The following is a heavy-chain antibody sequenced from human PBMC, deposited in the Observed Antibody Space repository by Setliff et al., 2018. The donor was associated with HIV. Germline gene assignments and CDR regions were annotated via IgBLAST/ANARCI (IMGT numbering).Heavy chain of an antibody. CDR1: GGSISSHY. Sequence: SETLSLTCTVSGGSISSHYWSWIRQAPGKGLEWIASIYYNGITNYNPSLKSRVIISVDTSKNQFSLKLSSVTAADTAVYYCARLSGGMVPNYWGPGTLVTVSS. D-gene: IGHD3-10*01. CDR2: IYYNGIT. V-gene: IGHV4-59*08. CDR3: ARLSGGMVPNY. J-gene: IGHJ4*02.